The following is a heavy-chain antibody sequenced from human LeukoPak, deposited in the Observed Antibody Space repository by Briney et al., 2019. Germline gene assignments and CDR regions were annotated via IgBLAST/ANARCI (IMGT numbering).Heavy chain of an antibody. Sequence: GGSLRLSCAASGFTVSSNYMSWVRQAPGKGLEWVSVIYSGGSTYYADSVKGRFTISRDNSKNTLYLQMNSLRAEDTAVYYCARPRYSSSWYGMDVWGKGTTVTISS. CDR1: GFTVSSNY. CDR2: IYSGGST. D-gene: IGHD6-13*01. J-gene: IGHJ6*04. V-gene: IGHV3-53*01. CDR3: ARPRYSSSWYGMDV.